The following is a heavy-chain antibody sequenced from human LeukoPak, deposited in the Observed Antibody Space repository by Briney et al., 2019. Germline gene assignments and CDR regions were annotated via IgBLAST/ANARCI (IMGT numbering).Heavy chain of an antibody. D-gene: IGHD2-15*01. J-gene: IGHJ4*02. CDR3: AKDGVAARAGYFDD. CDR2: VSGSGGST. Sequence: GGSLRLSCAASGFTFSSYAMSWVRQAPGKGLEWVSVVSGSGGSTYYADSVKGRFTISRDNSKNTLYLQMNSLRAEDTAVYYCAKDGVAARAGYFDDWGQGTLVTVSS. CDR1: GFTFSSYA. V-gene: IGHV3-23*01.